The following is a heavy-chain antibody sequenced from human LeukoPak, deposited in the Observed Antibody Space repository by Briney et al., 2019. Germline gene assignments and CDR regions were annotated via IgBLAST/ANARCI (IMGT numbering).Heavy chain of an antibody. J-gene: IGHJ4*02. V-gene: IGHV3-21*01. D-gene: IGHD6-13*01. CDR3: ARVPIAAAETGH. CDR2: ISSSSYI. Sequence: GGSLRLSCAASGFTFGSYSMNWVRQAPGKGLEWVSSISSSSYIYYADSVKGRFTISRDNAKNSLYLQMNSLRAEDTAVYYCARVPIAAAETGHWGQGTLVTVSS. CDR1: GFTFGSYS.